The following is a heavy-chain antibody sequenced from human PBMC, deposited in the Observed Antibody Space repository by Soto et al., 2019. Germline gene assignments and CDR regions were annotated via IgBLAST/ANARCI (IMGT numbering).Heavy chain of an antibody. D-gene: IGHD5-12*01. CDR1: SGSISSSDYY. Sequence: SETLSLTCSVSSGSISSSDYYWSLIRQPPGKGLEWIGYINYSGRTYYKPSLKSRVSISLDTSKNQFSLRLTSVTAADTAVYFCARLGVGTTFDYWGQGTLVTVSS. CDR3: ARLGVGTTFDY. J-gene: IGHJ4*02. CDR2: INYSGRT. V-gene: IGHV4-30-4*01.